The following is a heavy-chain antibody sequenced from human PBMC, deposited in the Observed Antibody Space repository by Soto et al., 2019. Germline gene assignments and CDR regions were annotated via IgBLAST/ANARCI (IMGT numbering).Heavy chain of an antibody. CDR1: GGSFSGYY. Sequence: SETLSLTCAVYGGSFSGYYWSWIRQPPGKGLEWIGEINHSGSTNYNPSLKSRVTISVDTSKNQFSLKLSSVSAADTAVYYCARERGAPIRLVYYFDYWGQGTLVTVSS. V-gene: IGHV4-34*01. CDR3: ARERGAPIRLVYYFDY. J-gene: IGHJ4*02. CDR2: INHSGST. D-gene: IGHD2-2*02.